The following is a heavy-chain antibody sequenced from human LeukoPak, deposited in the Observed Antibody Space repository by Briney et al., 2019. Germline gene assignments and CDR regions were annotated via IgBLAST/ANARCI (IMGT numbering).Heavy chain of an antibody. CDR3: ARVYSGSFSPFDY. V-gene: IGHV3-48*03. Sequence: GGSLRLSCAASGFTFSSYEMSWVRQAPGKGLEWVSYISSSGSTIYYADSVKGRFTISRDSGKNSLYLQMNSLRAEDTALYYCARVYSGSFSPFDYWGQGTLVTVSS. CDR2: ISSSGSTI. D-gene: IGHD1-26*01. CDR1: GFTFSSYE. J-gene: IGHJ4*02.